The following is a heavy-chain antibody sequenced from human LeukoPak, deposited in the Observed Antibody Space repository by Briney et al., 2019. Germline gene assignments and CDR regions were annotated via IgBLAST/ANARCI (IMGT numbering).Heavy chain of an antibody. CDR2: IYSGGST. CDR1: GFTVSSNY. CDR3: AMGIQLWPSPFDY. J-gene: IGHJ4*02. D-gene: IGHD5-18*01. V-gene: IGHV3-53*01. Sequence: RGSLRLSCAASGFTVSSNYMSWVRQAPGKGLEWVSVIYSGGSTYYADSVKGRFTISRDNSKNTLYLQMNSLRAEDTAVYYCAMGIQLWPSPFDYWGQGTLVTVSS.